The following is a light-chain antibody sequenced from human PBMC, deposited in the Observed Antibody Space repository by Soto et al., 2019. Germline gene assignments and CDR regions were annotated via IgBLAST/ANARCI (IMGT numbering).Light chain of an antibody. CDR2: YDS. V-gene: IGLV3-21*01. J-gene: IGLJ1*01. Sequence: SYELTQSPSVSVAPGQTATITCGGNNIGSKSVNWYQHKAGQAPVLVMSYDSDRPSGIPERFSGSNSGNTATLTLSRVESXXXXXXXCXVXDTSNDHHVFGSGTKLTVL. CDR1: NIGSKS. CDR3: XVXDTSNDHHV.